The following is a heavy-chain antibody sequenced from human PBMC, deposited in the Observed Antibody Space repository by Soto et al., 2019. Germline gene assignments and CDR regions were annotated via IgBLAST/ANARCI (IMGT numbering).Heavy chain of an antibody. Sequence: PGGSLGLSCAASGVTFSSYGMDGARQATDKGLEWVAVISYDGSNKYYADSVKGRFTISRDNSKNTLYLQMNSLRAEDTAVYYCAKDSDSSGYYYNYYYYGMDVWGQGTTVTVSS. CDR1: GVTFSSYG. D-gene: IGHD3-22*01. V-gene: IGHV3-30*18. CDR3: AKDSDSSGYYYNYYYYGMDV. CDR2: ISYDGSNK. J-gene: IGHJ6*02.